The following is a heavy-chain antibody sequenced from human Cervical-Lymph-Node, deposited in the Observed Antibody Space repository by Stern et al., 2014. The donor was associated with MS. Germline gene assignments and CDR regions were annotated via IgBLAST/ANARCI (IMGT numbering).Heavy chain of an antibody. CDR3: AAEGEDIRSGIYHYTGMDV. CDR1: GFTFLRSA. J-gene: IGHJ6*01. Sequence: QMLLVQSGPEVKRPGTSVRVSCKASGFTFLRSAMQWVRQARGQRLEGIGFRLVYSADTRYAQKFHDRVAISRDMSTSTVNMELSSLRAEDTGVYYCAAEGEDIRSGIYHYTGMDVWGQGTTVTGCS. CDR2: RLVYSADT. V-gene: IGHV1-58*02. D-gene: IGHD3-10*01.